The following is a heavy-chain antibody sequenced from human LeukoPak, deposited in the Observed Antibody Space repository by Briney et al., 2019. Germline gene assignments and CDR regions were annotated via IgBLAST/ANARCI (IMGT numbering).Heavy chain of an antibody. V-gene: IGHV3-64*01. J-gene: IGHJ6*02. Sequence: GGSLRLSCAASGFTFSSYATHWVRQAPGKGLEYVSAISSNGGSTYYANSVKGRFTISRDNSKNTLYLQMGSLRAGDMAVYYCARVTTYCGGDCYYYYGMDVWGQGTTVTVSS. CDR3: ARVTTYCGGDCYYYYGMDV. CDR1: GFTFSSYA. D-gene: IGHD2-21*02. CDR2: ISSNGGST.